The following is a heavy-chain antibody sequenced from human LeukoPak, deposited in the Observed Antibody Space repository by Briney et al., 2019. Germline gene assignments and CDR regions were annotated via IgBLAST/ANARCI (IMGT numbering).Heavy chain of an antibody. CDR3: ARGGYDSNSYFYTMDV. CDR2: TYSGTT. Sequence: SETLSLTCTISGGSISSYFWSWIRQSPGKGLEWIGYTYSGTTNYNPSLKSRVTISVDTSKNQFSLKLTSVTAADTAVYYCARGGYDSNSYFYTMDVWGQGTTVTVSS. V-gene: IGHV4-59*01. CDR1: GGSISSYF. D-gene: IGHD5-12*01. J-gene: IGHJ6*02.